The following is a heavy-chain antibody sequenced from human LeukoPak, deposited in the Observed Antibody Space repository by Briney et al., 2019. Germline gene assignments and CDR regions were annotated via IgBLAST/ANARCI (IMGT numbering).Heavy chain of an antibody. V-gene: IGHV4-4*02. Sequence: SGTLSLTCAVSGGSISSSNWWSWVRQPPGKGLEWIGEIYHSGSTNYNPSLKSRVTISVGKSKNQFSLKLSSVTAADTAVYYCARVGIQLRLLRGHYSYYFDYWGQGTLVTVSS. CDR2: IYHSGST. J-gene: IGHJ4*02. D-gene: IGHD5-18*01. CDR3: ARVGIQLRLLRGHYSYYFDY. CDR1: GGSISSSNW.